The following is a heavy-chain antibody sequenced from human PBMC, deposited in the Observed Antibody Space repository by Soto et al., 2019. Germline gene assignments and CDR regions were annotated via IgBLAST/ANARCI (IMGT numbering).Heavy chain of an antibody. Sequence: PGGSLRLSCAASGFTFSSYSMKWVRHAPGKGLEWVSYISSSSSTIYYADSVKGRFTISRDNAKNSLYLQMNSLRDEDTAVYYCARDLIVGANGEIDAFDIWGQGTMVTVSS. J-gene: IGHJ3*02. CDR3: ARDLIVGANGEIDAFDI. V-gene: IGHV3-48*02. CDR1: GFTFSSYS. D-gene: IGHD1-26*01. CDR2: ISSSSSTI.